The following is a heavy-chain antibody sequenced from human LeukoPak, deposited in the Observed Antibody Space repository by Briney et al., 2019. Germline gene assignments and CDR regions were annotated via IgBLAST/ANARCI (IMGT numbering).Heavy chain of an antibody. CDR3: ARGYCSGGSCYSADSDFDY. CDR1: GGSFSGYY. J-gene: IGHJ4*02. Sequence: PSETLSLTCAVYGGSFSGYYWSWIRQPPGKGLEWIGEINHSGSTNYNPSLKSRVTISVDTSKNQFSLKLSSVTAADTAVYYCARGYCSGGSCYSADSDFDYWGQGTLVTVSS. V-gene: IGHV4-34*01. D-gene: IGHD2-15*01. CDR2: INHSGST.